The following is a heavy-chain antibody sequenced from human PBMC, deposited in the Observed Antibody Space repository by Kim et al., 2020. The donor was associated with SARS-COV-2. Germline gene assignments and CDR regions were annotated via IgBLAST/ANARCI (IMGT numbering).Heavy chain of an antibody. J-gene: IGHJ3*01. V-gene: IGHV3-33*03. CDR3: ATEKSSEAFDF. CDR1: RSTFSGYD. Sequence: GGSLRLSCAASRSTFSGYDIHWVRQAPGEGLEWVSLIRSNTYYIYYGDAGKGRFTVSRDNSRNTVYLQMNALRVDDTAVYYCATEKSSEAFDFWGQGTTVIVSS. CDR2: IRSNTYYI.